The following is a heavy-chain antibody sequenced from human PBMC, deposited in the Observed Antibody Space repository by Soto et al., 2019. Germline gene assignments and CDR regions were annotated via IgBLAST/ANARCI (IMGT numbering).Heavy chain of an antibody. CDR2: INHSGST. J-gene: IGHJ5*02. CDR1: GGSFSGYY. CDR3: ALRVPTVTTGWFDP. D-gene: IGHD4-4*01. V-gene: IGHV4-34*01. Sequence: SETLSLTCAVYGGSFSGYYCSWIRQPPGKGLEWIGEINHSGSTNYNPSLKSRVTISVDTSKNQFSPKLSSVTAADTAVYYCALRVPTVTTGWFDPWGQGTLVTVSS.